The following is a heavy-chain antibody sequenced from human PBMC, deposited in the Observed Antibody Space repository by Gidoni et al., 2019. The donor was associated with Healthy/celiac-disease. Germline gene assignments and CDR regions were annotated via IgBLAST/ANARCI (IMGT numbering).Heavy chain of an antibody. CDR1: GYAFTRYA. Sequence: QVQLMQSGAEVTKPGASVKVSCKAYGYAFTRYAMHWVRQAPGQRLGWMGGITAGTGNTKYSQKFQGRVTITTDTSASTAHMELSSLISVDTAVYSCARWSGYDFCSDLFDYWGQGTLVTVSS. CDR2: ITAGTGNT. CDR3: ARWSGYDFCSDLFDY. D-gene: IGHD3-3*01. V-gene: IGHV1-3*01. J-gene: IGHJ4*02.